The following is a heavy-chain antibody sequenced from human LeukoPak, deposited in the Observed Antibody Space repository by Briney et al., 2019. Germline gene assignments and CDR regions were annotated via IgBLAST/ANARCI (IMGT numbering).Heavy chain of an antibody. CDR3: ARLRDGSNWFDP. Sequence: GESLKISFKGSGYSFTNYWINWVRPMPGKGLEWMGIIYPGNSDTRYSPSFRGQVTISADKSISTAYLQWSSLMASDTAMYYCARLRDGSNWFDPWGQGTLVTVSS. CDR2: IYPGNSDT. V-gene: IGHV5-51*01. J-gene: IGHJ5*02. D-gene: IGHD5-24*01. CDR1: GYSFTNYW.